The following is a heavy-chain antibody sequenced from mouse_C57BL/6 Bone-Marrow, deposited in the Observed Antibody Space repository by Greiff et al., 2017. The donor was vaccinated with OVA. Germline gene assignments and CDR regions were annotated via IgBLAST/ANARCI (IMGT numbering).Heavy chain of an antibody. D-gene: IGHD1-1*01. V-gene: IGHV1-80*01. J-gene: IGHJ2*01. CDR2: IYPGDGDT. CDR1: GYAFSSYW. CDR3: ARVYYYGSSYDYFDY. Sequence: QVQLQQSGAELVKPGASVKISCKASGYAFSSYWMNWVKQRPGKGLEWIGQIYPGDGDTNYNGKFKGKATLTADKSSSTAYMQLSSRTSEDSAVYVCARVYYYGSSYDYFDYWGQGTTLTVAA.